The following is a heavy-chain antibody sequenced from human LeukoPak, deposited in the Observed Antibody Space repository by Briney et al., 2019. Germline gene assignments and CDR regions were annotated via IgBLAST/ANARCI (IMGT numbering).Heavy chain of an antibody. CDR1: GGTFSSYA. CDR2: IIPILGIA. V-gene: IGHV1-69*04. J-gene: IGHJ4*02. D-gene: IGHD6-19*01. Sequence: GASVKVSCKASGGTFSSYAISWVRQAPGEGLEWMGRIIPILGIANYAQKFQGRVTMTTDTSTSTAYVELRSLRSDDTAVYYCARATWLAYYFDYWGQGTLVTVSS. CDR3: ARATWLAYYFDY.